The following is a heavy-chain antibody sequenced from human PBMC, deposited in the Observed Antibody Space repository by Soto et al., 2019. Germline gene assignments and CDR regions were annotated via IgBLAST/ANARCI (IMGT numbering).Heavy chain of an antibody. J-gene: IGHJ3*02. CDR2: IYRSGST. CDR1: GGSISSGGYS. V-gene: IGHV4-30-2*01. Sequence: QLQLQESGSGLVKPSQTLSLTCAVSGGSISSGGYSWSWIRQPPGKGREWIGYIYRSGSTYYNPTLKRRVTISVDRSKNPFSPKLSSVTAADTAVYYCARTPDIWGQGTMVTVSS. CDR3: ARTPDI.